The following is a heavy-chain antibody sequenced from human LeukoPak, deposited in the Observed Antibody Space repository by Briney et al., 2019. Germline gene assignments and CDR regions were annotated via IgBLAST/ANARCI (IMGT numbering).Heavy chain of an antibody. J-gene: IGHJ5*02. CDR1: GGSISSYY. CDR2: IYYSGST. Sequence: SETLSLTCTVSGGSISSYYWSWIRQPPGKGLEWIGYIYYSGSTNYNPSLKSRVTISVDTSKNQFSLKLSSVTAADTAVCYCARGVVVAATPGWFDPWGQGTLVTVSS. V-gene: IGHV4-59*01. CDR3: ARGVVVAATPGWFDP. D-gene: IGHD2-15*01.